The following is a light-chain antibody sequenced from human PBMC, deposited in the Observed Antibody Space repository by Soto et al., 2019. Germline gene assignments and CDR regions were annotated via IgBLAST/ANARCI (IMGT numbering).Light chain of an antibody. Sequence: VVLTQSPATLSVSPGETVTLSCRASHNIRNNLAWYQHKPGQAPRLLISYASSGATGVPGRFSGSGSGTEFALTISSLQSEDSAVYYCQHFYNWPVTFAGGTKVDIK. J-gene: IGKJ4*01. CDR2: YAS. CDR3: QHFYNWPVT. CDR1: HNIRNN. V-gene: IGKV3-15*01.